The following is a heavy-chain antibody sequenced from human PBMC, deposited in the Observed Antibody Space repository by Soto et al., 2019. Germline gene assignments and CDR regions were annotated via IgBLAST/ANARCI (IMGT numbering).Heavy chain of an antibody. CDR2: IIPIFGTA. V-gene: IGHV1-69*01. J-gene: IGHJ6*02. CDR3: ARDRIPYYYYGMDV. CDR1: GGTFSSYA. Sequence: QVQLVQSGAEVKKPGSSVKVSCKASGGTFSSYAISWVRQAPGQGLEWMGGIIPIFGTANYAQKFQGRVTITADESTSIAYMELSSLRSEDTAVYYCARDRIPYYYYGMDVWGQGTTVTVSS.